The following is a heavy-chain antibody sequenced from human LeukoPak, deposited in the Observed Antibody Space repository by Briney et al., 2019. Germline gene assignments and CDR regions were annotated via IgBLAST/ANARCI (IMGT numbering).Heavy chain of an antibody. Sequence: GGSLRLSCTASGFTFSSYGMHWVRQTPGKGLEWVAVMSYDGSNKYYADSVKGRFTLSRDLSKNTLYLQMSNLRAEDTAVYYRAKGTYDDSVGRFEYCGQGTLVTVSS. CDR3: AKGTYDDSVGRFEY. V-gene: IGHV3-30*18. CDR1: GFTFSSYG. CDR2: MSYDGSNK. J-gene: IGHJ4*02. D-gene: IGHD3-22*01.